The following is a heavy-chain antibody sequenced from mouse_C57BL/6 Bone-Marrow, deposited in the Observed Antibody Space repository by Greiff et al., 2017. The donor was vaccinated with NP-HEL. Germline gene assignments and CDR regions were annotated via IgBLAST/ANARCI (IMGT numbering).Heavy chain of an antibody. CDR1: GYSITSGYY. J-gene: IGHJ2*01. Sequence: EVKLQESGPGLVKPSQSLSLTCSVTGYSITSGYYWNWIRQFPGNKLEWMGYISYDGSNNYNPSLKNRISITRDTSKNQFFLKLNSVTTEDTATYYCAREDTTVVEGGTLYFDYWGQGTTLTVSS. V-gene: IGHV3-6*01. CDR2: ISYDGSN. CDR3: AREDTTVVEGGTLYFDY. D-gene: IGHD1-1*01.